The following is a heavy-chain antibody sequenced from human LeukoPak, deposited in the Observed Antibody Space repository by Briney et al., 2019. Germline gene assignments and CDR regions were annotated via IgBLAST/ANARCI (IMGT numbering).Heavy chain of an antibody. CDR2: IRSKACGGTT. V-gene: IGHV3-49*04. D-gene: IGHD3-3*01. J-gene: IGHJ4*02. CDR1: GFTSGDYL. CDR3: TTQVYDFWSGYFDY. Sequence: PGRSLRLSCTASGFTSGDYLMSWVRQAPGKGLEWVGFIRSKACGGTTEYAASVKGRFTISGDDSKTIAYLQMNSLKTEDTAVYYCTTQVYDFWSGYFDYWGQGTLVTVSS.